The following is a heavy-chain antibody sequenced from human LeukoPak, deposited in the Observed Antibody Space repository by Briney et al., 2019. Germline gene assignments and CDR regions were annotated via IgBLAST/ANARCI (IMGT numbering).Heavy chain of an antibody. CDR2: IFYSGST. CDR3: ARETRAPAELRTGVDY. V-gene: IGHV4-61*01. D-gene: IGHD3/OR15-3a*01. J-gene: IGHJ4*02. CDR1: GGSVSSGTYY. Sequence: PSETLPLTRTGSGGSVSSGTYYWNWIRQPPGKGLEWIGYIFYSGSTNYNPSLKSRVTISVDTSKNQFSLKLSSVTAADTAVYYCARETRAPAELRTGVDYWGQGTLVTVSS.